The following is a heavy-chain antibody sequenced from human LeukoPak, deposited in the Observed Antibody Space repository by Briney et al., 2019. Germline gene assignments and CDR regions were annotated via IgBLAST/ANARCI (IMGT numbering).Heavy chain of an antibody. CDR3: ARQGRRSCSWYAKDNWFDT. J-gene: IGHJ5*02. CDR2: IYPGDSDT. Sequence: PGASLQISCNSSGYIYTSYWIGWVRQLPGKGLEWMGIIYPGDSDTRYSPSFQGQVTISADKSISTAYLQWSSLKASDTAMYYCARQGRRSCSWYAKDNWFDTWGQGTLVTVSS. CDR1: GYIYTSYW. V-gene: IGHV5-51*01. D-gene: IGHD6-13*01.